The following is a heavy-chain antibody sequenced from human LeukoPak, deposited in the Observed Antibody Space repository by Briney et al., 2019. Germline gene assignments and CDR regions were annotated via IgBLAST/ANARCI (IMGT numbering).Heavy chain of an antibody. CDR2: IYTSGST. J-gene: IGHJ4*02. Sequence: SETLSLTCTVSGGSISSYYWSWIRQPAGKGLEWIGRIYTSGSTNYNPSLKSRVTMSVDTSKSQFSLKLTSVTAADTAVYYCARIGENYYEYYFDYWGQGTLVTVSS. D-gene: IGHD1-26*01. CDR1: GGSISSYY. CDR3: ARIGENYYEYYFDY. V-gene: IGHV4-4*07.